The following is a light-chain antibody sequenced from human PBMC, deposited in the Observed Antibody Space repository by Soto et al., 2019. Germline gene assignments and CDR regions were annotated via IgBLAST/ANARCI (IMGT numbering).Light chain of an antibody. J-gene: IGLJ1*01. Sequence: QAVLTQPPSVSGTPGQRVTISCTGSSSNIGADYGVHWYQQLPGTAPKLLIYGNNNRPSGVPDRFSGSKSGTSASLAITGLQAEDEADYYCQSYDSSLSVYVFGTGTKVTVL. CDR3: QSYDSSLSVYV. CDR2: GNN. V-gene: IGLV1-40*01. CDR1: SSNIGADYG.